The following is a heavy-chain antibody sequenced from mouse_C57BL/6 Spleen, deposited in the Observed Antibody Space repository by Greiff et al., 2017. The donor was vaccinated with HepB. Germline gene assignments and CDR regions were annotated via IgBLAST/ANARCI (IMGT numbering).Heavy chain of an antibody. V-gene: IGHV1-5*01. CDR2: IYPGNSDT. J-gene: IGHJ2*01. D-gene: IGHD3-3*01. Sequence: VQLQQSGTVLARPGASVKMSCKTSGYTFTSYWMHWVKQRPGQGLEWIGAIYPGNSDTSYNQKFKGKAKLTAVTSASTAYKELSSLTNEDSAVYSCTKGRQSRDYFDYWGQGTTLTVSS. CDR1: GYTFTSYW. CDR3: TKGRQSRDYFDY.